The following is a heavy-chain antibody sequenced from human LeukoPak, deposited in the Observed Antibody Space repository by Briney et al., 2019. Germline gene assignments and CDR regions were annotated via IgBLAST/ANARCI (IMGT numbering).Heavy chain of an antibody. CDR2: IYYSGST. D-gene: IGHD4-23*01. J-gene: IGHJ3*02. Sequence: PSETLSLTCTVSGGSISSSSYYWGWIRQPPGKGLEWIGSIYYSGSTYYNPSLKSRVTISVDTSKNQFSLKLSSVTAADTAVYYCARGGMKYGGNPRWDAFDIWGQGTMVTVSS. CDR1: GGSISSSSYY. CDR3: ARGGMKYGGNPRWDAFDI. V-gene: IGHV4-39*07.